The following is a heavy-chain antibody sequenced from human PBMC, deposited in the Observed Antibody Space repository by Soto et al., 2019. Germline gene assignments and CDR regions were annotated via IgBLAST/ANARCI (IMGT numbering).Heavy chain of an antibody. CDR2: IYHSGGT. CDR3: ASGIGYCSGGTCYSVPDYFDP. CDR1: GGSISSGDYY. D-gene: IGHD2-15*01. J-gene: IGHJ5*02. Sequence: QVQLQESGPGLVKPSQTLSLTCTVSGGSISSGDYYWSWIRQPPGKGLEWIGYIYHSGGTYYNPSLKSRVTISVDTSKIQFSLRLSSVTAADTAVYYCASGIGYCSGGTCYSVPDYFDPWGQGTLVTVSS. V-gene: IGHV4-30-4*01.